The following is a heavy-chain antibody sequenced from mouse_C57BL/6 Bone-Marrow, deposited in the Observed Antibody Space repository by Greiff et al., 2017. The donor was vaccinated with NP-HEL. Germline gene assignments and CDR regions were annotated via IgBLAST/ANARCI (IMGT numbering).Heavy chain of an antibody. D-gene: IGHD1-1*01. J-gene: IGHJ2*01. CDR2: ISYDGSN. Sequence: DVKLQESGPGLVKPSQSLSLTCSVTGYSITSGYYWNWIRQFPGNKLEWMGYISYDGSNNYNPSLKNRISITRDTSKNQFFLKLNSVTTEDTATYYCARKDYGSSYIYYFDYWGQGTTLTVSS. V-gene: IGHV3-6*01. CDR1: GYSITSGYY. CDR3: ARKDYGSSYIYYFDY.